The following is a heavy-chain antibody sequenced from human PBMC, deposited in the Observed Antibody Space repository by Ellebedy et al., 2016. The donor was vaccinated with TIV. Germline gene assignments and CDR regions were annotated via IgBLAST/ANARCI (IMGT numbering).Heavy chain of an antibody. D-gene: IGHD2-21*02. J-gene: IGHJ6*02. V-gene: IGHV3-53*01. CDR3: ARDRVVTAMRYDYYGMDV. CDR2: IYSGGST. CDR1: GFTVSSTY. Sequence: GGSLRLSXAASGFTVSSTYMSWVRQAPGKGLEWVSVIYSGGSTYYADPVKGRFTISRDNSKNTLYLQMNSLRAEDTAVYYCARDRVVTAMRYDYYGMDVWGQGTTVTVSS.